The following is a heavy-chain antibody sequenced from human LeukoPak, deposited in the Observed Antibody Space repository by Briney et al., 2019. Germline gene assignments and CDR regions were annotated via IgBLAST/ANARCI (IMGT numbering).Heavy chain of an antibody. V-gene: IGHV1-18*04. CDR1: GYTFTGYY. J-gene: IGHJ6*02. CDR3: ARSGSHNYYYYGMDV. D-gene: IGHD1-26*01. CDR2: ISAYNGNT. Sequence: GASVNVSCKASGYTFTGYYIHWVRQAPGQGLEWMGWISAYNGNTKYAQKFQSRVTMTTDTSTNAVNMELRSLRSDDTAVFYCARSGSHNYYYYGMDVWGQGTTVIVSS.